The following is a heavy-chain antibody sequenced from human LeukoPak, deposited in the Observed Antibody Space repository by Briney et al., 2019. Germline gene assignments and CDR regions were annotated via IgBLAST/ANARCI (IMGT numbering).Heavy chain of an antibody. J-gene: IGHJ4*02. D-gene: IGHD3-9*01. CDR3: ARATTYDILTGFSDY. CDR2: ISSSSSYI. CDR1: GFTFSSYG. V-gene: IGHV3-21*01. Sequence: PGGTLRLSCAASGFTFSSYGMNWVRQAPGKGLEWVSSISSSSSYIYYADSVKGRFTISRDNAKKSLYLQMNSLRAEDTAVYYCARATTYDILTGFSDYWGQGTLVTVSS.